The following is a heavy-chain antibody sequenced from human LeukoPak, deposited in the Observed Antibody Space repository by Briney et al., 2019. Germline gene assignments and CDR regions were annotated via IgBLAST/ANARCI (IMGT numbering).Heavy chain of an antibody. CDR2: ISYSGNI. CDR3: ARDRDGRWYFDR. D-gene: IGHD3-10*01. V-gene: IGHV4-59*01. CDR1: GGSISSYF. J-gene: IGHJ2*01. Sequence: PSETLSLTCSISGGSISSYFWSWIRQPPGKPLEWLGYISYSGNINYDPSLKSRVTISVDKSQNQFSLRLKSVTAADTATYYCARDRDGRWYFDRWGRGTRVVVSS.